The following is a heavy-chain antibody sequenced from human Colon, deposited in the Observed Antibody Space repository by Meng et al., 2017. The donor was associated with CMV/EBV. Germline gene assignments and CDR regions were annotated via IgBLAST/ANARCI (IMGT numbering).Heavy chain of an antibody. CDR3: ARDVESSGYWNWFDP. V-gene: IGHV3-7*01. J-gene: IGHJ5*02. CDR1: GFTFSRYW. D-gene: IGHD3-22*01. CDR2: IKQDGNGK. Sequence: GGSLRLSCAASGFTFSRYWMSWVRQAPGKGLEWVANIKQDGNGKYYVDSVRGRFTISRDNAKNSLYLEMNSLRAEDTAVYYCARDVESSGYWNWFDPWGQGTLVTVSS.